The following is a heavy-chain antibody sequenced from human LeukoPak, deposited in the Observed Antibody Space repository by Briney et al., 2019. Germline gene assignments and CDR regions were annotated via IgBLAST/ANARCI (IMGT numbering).Heavy chain of an antibody. CDR1: GGSISGSSYY. J-gene: IGHJ4*02. V-gene: IGHV4-39*01. Sequence: SETLSLTCTVSGGSISGSSYYWGWIREPPGKGLEWIGSIYYSGNTYYNPSLKSRVTISVDTSKNQCSLKLSSVTAADTAVYYCARSLRGAAHHFDYWGQGTLVTVSS. CDR2: IYYSGNT. CDR3: ARSLRGAAHHFDY. D-gene: IGHD6-6*01.